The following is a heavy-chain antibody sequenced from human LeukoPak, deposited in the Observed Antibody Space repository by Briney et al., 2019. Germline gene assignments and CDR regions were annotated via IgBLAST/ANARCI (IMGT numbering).Heavy chain of an antibody. Sequence: SQTLSLTCAISGDSVSSNSDAWNWIRQSPSRGLEWLGRTYYRSKWYNDYAVSVKSRITINPDTSKNQFSLQLNSVTPEDTAVYYCARDRRGRGYSYGNDAFDIWGQGTMVTVSS. V-gene: IGHV6-1*01. D-gene: IGHD5-18*01. CDR3: ARDRRGRGYSYGNDAFDI. CDR2: TYYRSKWYN. CDR1: GDSVSSNSDA. J-gene: IGHJ3*02.